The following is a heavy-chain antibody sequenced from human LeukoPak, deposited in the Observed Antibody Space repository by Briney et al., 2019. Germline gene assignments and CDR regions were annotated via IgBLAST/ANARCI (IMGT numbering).Heavy chain of an antibody. J-gene: IGHJ5*02. V-gene: IGHV3-7*05. CDR1: GFTFSSYW. D-gene: IGHD4-11*01. Sequence: PGGSLRLSCAASGFTFSSYWMSWVRQAPGKGLEWVANIKQDGSEKVYADSVKGRFTISRGNAENSLYLQMNSLRVEDTAVYYCARMGWAYSTYARDWFDPWGQGTLVTVSS. CDR2: IKQDGSEK. CDR3: ARMGWAYSTYARDWFDP.